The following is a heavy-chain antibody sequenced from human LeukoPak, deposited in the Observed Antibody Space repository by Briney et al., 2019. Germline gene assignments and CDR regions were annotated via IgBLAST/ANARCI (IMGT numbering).Heavy chain of an antibody. CDR1: GYTFINND. D-gene: IGHD2-15*01. CDR3: ARSHTRKGFCGGGRCYPAVWWFDP. CDR2: IDPKNGNR. V-gene: IGHV1-8*01. J-gene: IGHJ5*02. Sequence: ASVKVSCKASGYTFINNDINWVRQAPGQGLEWMAWIDPKNGNRGYAQSFQGRVTMTTDTPISTAYMELSSLRSEDTAVYYCARSHTRKGFCGGGRCYPAVWWFDPWGQGTLVTVSS.